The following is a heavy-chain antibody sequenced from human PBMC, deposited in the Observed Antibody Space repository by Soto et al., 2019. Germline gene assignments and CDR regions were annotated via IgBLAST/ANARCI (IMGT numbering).Heavy chain of an antibody. CDR3: ARDGSGSYFQYYYSYGMDV. J-gene: IGHJ6*02. Sequence: EVQLVESGGGLVKPGGSLRLSCAASGFTFSSYSMNWVRQAPGKGLEWVSSISSSSSYIYYADSVKGRFTISRDNAKNTLYLQMNSRRAEDTAVYYCARDGSGSYFQYYYSYGMDVWGQGTTVTVSS. CDR2: ISSSSSYI. D-gene: IGHD1-26*01. V-gene: IGHV3-21*01. CDR1: GFTFSSYS.